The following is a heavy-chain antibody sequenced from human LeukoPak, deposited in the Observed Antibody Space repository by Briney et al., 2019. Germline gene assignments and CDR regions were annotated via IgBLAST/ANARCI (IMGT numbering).Heavy chain of an antibody. CDR3: ARASPYDSSGYRTFAFDI. D-gene: IGHD3-22*01. Sequence: SETLSLTCAVYGGSISSYYWSWLRQPPGKGLEWVGDIYYSGSTNYNPSLKSRVTISVDTSKNQFSLKLSSVTAADTAVYYCARASPYDSSGYRTFAFDIWGQGTMVTVSS. V-gene: IGHV4-59*01. CDR2: IYYSGST. CDR1: GGSISSYY. J-gene: IGHJ3*02.